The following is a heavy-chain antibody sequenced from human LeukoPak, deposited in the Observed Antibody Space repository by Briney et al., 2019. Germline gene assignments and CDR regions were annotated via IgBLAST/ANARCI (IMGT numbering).Heavy chain of an antibody. J-gene: IGHJ4*02. D-gene: IGHD3-22*01. CDR1: GFTFSNYN. V-gene: IGHV3-15*01. CDR3: TTLPYYYDSSGYYVDY. CDR2: IKSKTDGGTT. Sequence: GGSLRLSCAASGFTFSNYNMNWVRQAPGKGLEWVGRIKSKTDGGTTDYAAPVKGRFTISRDDSKNTLYLQMNSLKTEDAAVYYCTTLPYYYDSSGYYVDYWGQGTLVSVPS.